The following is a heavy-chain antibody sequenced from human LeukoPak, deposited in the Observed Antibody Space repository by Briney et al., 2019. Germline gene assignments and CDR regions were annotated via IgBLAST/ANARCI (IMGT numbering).Heavy chain of an antibody. CDR1: GYSFTSYW. J-gene: IGHJ3*02. CDR2: IYPGDSDT. D-gene: IGHD3-10*01. CDR3: ARRHYYGSGSYYRGHAFDI. V-gene: IGHV5-51*01. Sequence: ESLKISCKGSGYSFTSYWIGWVRQMPGKGLEWMGIIYPGDSDTRYSPSFQGQVTISADKSISTAYLQWSSLKASDTAMYYCARRHYYGSGSYYRGHAFDIWGQGTMVAVSS.